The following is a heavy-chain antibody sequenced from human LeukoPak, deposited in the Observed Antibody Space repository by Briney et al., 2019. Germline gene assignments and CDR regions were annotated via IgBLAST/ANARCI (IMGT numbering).Heavy chain of an antibody. J-gene: IGHJ6*02. CDR3: ARGSGFYYGSGSPPTAVDV. V-gene: IGHV4-30-2*01. CDR1: GGSIGSGGFS. CDR2: IYLSGIT. Sequence: SETLSLTCAVSGGSIGSGGFSWSWIRLPPGKGLECIGYIYLSGITYYNPSLKSRVTISIDRSKNQFSLTLSSVTAADTAVYYCARGSGFYYGSGSPPTAVDVWGQGTTVTVSS. D-gene: IGHD3-10*01.